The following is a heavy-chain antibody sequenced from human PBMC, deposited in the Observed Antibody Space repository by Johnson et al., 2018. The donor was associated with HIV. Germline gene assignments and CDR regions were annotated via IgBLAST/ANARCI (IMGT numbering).Heavy chain of an antibody. V-gene: IGHV3-30*18. D-gene: IGHD1-26*01. J-gene: IGHJ3*02. Sequence: QVQLVESGGGVVQPGRSLRLSCAASGFTFSSYGMHWVRQAPGKGLEWVAVISYDGSNKYYADSVKGRFTISRDNSKNTLYLQMNSLRAEDTAVYYCAKVNLRYSVFTGAFDIWGKGQWSPSLQ. CDR2: ISYDGSNK. CDR1: GFTFSSYG. CDR3: AKVNLRYSVFTGAFDI.